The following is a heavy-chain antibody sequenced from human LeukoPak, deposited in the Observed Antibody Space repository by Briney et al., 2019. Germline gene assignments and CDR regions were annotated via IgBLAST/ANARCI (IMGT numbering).Heavy chain of an antibody. D-gene: IGHD3-9*01. CDR1: GFTFSNAW. Sequence: GGSLGLSCAASGFTFSNAWMSWVRQAPGKGLEWVGRIKSKTDGGTTDYAAPVKGRFTISRDDSKNTLYLQMNSLKTEDTAVYYCTTEGILTAPGAFDIWGQGTMVTVSS. CDR2: IKSKTDGGTT. CDR3: TTEGILTAPGAFDI. V-gene: IGHV3-15*01. J-gene: IGHJ3*02.